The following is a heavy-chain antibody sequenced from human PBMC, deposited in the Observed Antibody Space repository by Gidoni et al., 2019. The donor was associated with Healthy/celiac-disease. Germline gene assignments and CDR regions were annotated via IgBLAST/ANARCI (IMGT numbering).Heavy chain of an antibody. Sequence: QVQLQESGPGLVKPSQTLSLTCTVSGGSISSGDYYWSWIRQPPGKGLEWIGYIYYSGSTYYNPSLKSRVTISVDTSKNQFSLKLSSVTAADTAVYYCARTLRYFDWSHTSDLYYFDYWGQGTLVTVSS. J-gene: IGHJ4*02. CDR2: IYYSGST. CDR3: ARTLRYFDWSHTSDLYYFDY. CDR1: GGSISSGDYY. V-gene: IGHV4-30-4*01. D-gene: IGHD3-9*01.